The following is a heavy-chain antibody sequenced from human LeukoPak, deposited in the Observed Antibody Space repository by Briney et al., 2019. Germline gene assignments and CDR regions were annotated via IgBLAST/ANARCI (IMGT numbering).Heavy chain of an antibody. Sequence: SVKVSCKASGGTFSSYAISWVRQAPGQGPEWMGGIIPIFGTANYAQKFQGRVTITADESTSTAYMELSSLRSEDTAVYYCASTIVVVTLDAFDIWGQGTMVTVSS. CDR3: ASTIVVVTLDAFDI. CDR1: GGTFSSYA. V-gene: IGHV1-69*13. J-gene: IGHJ3*02. D-gene: IGHD2-21*02. CDR2: IIPIFGTA.